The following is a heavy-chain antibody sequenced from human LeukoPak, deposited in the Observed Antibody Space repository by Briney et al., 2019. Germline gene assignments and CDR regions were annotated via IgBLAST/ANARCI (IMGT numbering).Heavy chain of an antibody. CDR3: ARTYGDYGSGRPHFVY. J-gene: IGHJ4*02. CDR2: INHSGST. D-gene: IGHD4-17*01. CDR1: GGSFSGYY. V-gene: IGHV4-34*01. Sequence: SETLSLTCAVYGGSFSGYYWSWIRQPPGKGLEWIGEINHSGSTNYNPSLKSRVTISVDTSKNQFSLKLSSVTAADTAVYYCARTYGDYGSGRPHFVYLGQGNLV.